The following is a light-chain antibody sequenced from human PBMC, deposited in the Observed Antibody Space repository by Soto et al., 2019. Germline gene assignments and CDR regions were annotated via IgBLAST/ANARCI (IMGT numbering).Light chain of an antibody. V-gene: IGLV1-51*02. CDR1: SSNIGNNY. CDR2: ENN. Sequence: QSVLTQPPSVSAAPGQKVTISCSGSSSNIGNNYVSWYQQLPGTAPKLLIYENNKRPSGIPDRFSGSKSGTSATLGITGLQTGDEADYYCGTWDNSLSVGWVFGGGTKVTVL. CDR3: GTWDNSLSVGWV. J-gene: IGLJ3*02.